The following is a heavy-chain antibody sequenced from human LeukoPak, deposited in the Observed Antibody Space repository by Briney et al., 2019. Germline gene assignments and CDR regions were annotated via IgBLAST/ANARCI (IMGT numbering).Heavy chain of an antibody. J-gene: IGHJ5*02. D-gene: IGHD5-24*01. CDR2: INPNSGGT. Sequence: ASVKVSCKASGYTFTGCYMHWVRQAPGQGLEWMGWINPNSGGTNYAQKFQGRVTMTRDTSISTAYMELSRLRSDDTAVYYCAREEMATQSGRWFDPWGQGTLVTVSS. CDR1: GYTFTGCY. V-gene: IGHV1-2*02. CDR3: AREEMATQSGRWFDP.